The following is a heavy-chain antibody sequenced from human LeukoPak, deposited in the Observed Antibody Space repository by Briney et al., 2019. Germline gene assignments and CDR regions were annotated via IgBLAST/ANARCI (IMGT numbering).Heavy chain of an antibody. CDR2: IIPIFGTA. CDR1: GGTFSSYA. J-gene: IGHJ4*02. D-gene: IGHD5-18*01. V-gene: IGHV1-69*06. Sequence: SVKVSCKASGGTFSSYAISWVRQAPGQGLEWMGGIIPIFGTANYAQKFQGRVTITADKSTCTAYMELSSLRSEDTAVYYCAREGGRGYSYGRDYWGQGTLVTVSS. CDR3: AREGGRGYSYGRDY.